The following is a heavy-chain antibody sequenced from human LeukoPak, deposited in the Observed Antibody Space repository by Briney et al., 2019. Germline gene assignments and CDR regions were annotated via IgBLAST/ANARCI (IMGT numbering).Heavy chain of an antibody. Sequence: PSETLSLACGVYGGSVSGYYWSWIRQPPGKGLEWIGEINHSGSTSYNPSLKSRVTISLDTSKNQFSLKLRSVTAADTAVYYCARGRLAAAGTYYYYGMDVWGQGTTVTVSS. CDR2: INHSGST. V-gene: IGHV4-34*01. J-gene: IGHJ6*02. D-gene: IGHD6-13*01. CDR3: ARGRLAAAGTYYYYGMDV. CDR1: GGSVSGYY.